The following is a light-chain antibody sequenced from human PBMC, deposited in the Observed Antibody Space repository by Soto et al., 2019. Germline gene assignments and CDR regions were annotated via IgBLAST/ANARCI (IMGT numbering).Light chain of an antibody. V-gene: IGKV3-15*01. CDR1: QSVGIH. Sequence: EIVMTQSPATMSMSPGERAALSCRASQSVGIHLAWYQQKPGQTPRLLIYSASTRATGIPARFSASGSGTEFTLTISSLQSEDFAVYYCQQYNNWPLTFGPGTRVDIK. CDR3: QQYNNWPLT. J-gene: IGKJ3*01. CDR2: SAS.